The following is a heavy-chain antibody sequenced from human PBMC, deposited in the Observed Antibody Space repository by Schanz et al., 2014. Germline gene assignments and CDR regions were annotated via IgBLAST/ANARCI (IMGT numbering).Heavy chain of an antibody. CDR1: GFTVSSNH. J-gene: IGHJ4*02. CDR3: AKLSSSGRLAGYFDY. D-gene: IGHD6-19*01. Sequence: EGQLAESGGGLVQPGGSLRLSCAVSGFTVSSNHMSWVRQAPGKGLEWVSTISASGGSTYYADSVKGRFTISRDNSKNTLYLQMSSLRAEDTAIYYCAKLSSSGRLAGYFDYWGQGALVTVSS. CDR2: ISASGGST. V-gene: IGHV3-23*04.